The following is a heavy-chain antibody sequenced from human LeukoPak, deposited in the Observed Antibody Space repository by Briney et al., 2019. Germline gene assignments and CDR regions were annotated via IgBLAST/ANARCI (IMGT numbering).Heavy chain of an antibody. V-gene: IGHV3-30*04. CDR2: ISYDGSDN. CDR1: GFTFSNYA. CDR3: ARSGYSYGPFDY. D-gene: IGHD5-18*01. Sequence: GGSLRLSCVASGFTFSNYAIHWVRQAPGKGLEWVAVISYDGSDNYYADSVKGRFTISRDNSKNSLYLQMNSLRAEDTAVYYCARSGYSYGPFDYWGQGTLVTVSS. J-gene: IGHJ4*02.